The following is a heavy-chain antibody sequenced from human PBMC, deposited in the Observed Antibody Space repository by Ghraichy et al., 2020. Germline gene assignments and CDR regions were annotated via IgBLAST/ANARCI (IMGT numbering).Heavy chain of an antibody. CDR3: ARDQGEAARVDRYYYYYYMDV. V-gene: IGHV1-2*02. Sequence: ASVKVSCKASGYTFTGYYMHWVRQAPGQGLEWMGWINPNSGGTNYAQKFQGRVTMTRDTSISTAYMELSRLRSDDTAVYYCARDQGEAARVDRYYYYYYMDVWGKGTTVTVSS. D-gene: IGHD6-6*01. CDR1: GYTFTGYY. J-gene: IGHJ6*03. CDR2: INPNSGGT.